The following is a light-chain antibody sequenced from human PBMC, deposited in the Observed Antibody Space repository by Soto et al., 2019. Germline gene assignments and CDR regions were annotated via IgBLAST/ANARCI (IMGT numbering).Light chain of an antibody. Sequence: QSALTQPASVSGSPGQSITISCTGTSSDVGGYNYVSWYQQHPGKAPKLMIYEVSNRPSGVSNRFSGSKSVNTASLTISGLQAEDEADYYCSSYTSSSTLVFGPGTKLTVL. CDR1: SSDVGGYNY. CDR3: SSYTSSSTLV. J-gene: IGLJ1*01. CDR2: EVS. V-gene: IGLV2-14*01.